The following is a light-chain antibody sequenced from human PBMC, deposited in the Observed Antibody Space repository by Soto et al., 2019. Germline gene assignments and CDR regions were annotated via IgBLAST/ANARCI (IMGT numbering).Light chain of an antibody. CDR1: QGISSY. V-gene: IGKV1-8*01. CDR2: AAS. J-gene: IGKJ3*01. Sequence: AIRMTQSPSSLSASTGDRVTITCRASQGISSYLAWYQQKPGKAPKLLIYAASTLQSGVPSWFNGSGSGTYFTLNISGMQSEAFSTYSCKQYYSYPPTFGPGSKGVTK. CDR3: KQYYSYPPT.